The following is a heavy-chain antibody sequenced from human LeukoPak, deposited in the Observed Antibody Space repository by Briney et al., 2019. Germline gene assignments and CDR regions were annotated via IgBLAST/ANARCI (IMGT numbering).Heavy chain of an antibody. Sequence: HPGGSLRLSCAASGFTFSSYWMSWVRQAPGKGLEWVANIKQDGSEKYYVDSVKGRFTISRDNAKNSLYLQMNSLRAEDTAVYYCARVPAADYYYYYYVDVWGKGTTVTVSS. D-gene: IGHD2-2*01. CDR3: ARVPAADYYYYYYVDV. CDR1: GFTFSSYW. CDR2: IKQDGSEK. V-gene: IGHV3-7*01. J-gene: IGHJ6*03.